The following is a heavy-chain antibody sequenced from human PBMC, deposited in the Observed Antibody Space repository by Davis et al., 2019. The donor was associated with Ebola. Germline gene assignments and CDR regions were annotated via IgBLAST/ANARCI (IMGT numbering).Heavy chain of an antibody. Sequence: AASVKVSCKASGYTFTSYDIHWVRQAPGQGLEWMGWMNPNSGNTGYAQKFQGRVTMTRNTSISTAYMELSSLRSEDTAVYYCARGVFNYGTVNWFDPWGQGILVTVSS. CDR2: MNPNSGNT. CDR1: GYTFTSYD. CDR3: ARGVFNYGTVNWFDP. J-gene: IGHJ5*02. V-gene: IGHV1-8*01. D-gene: IGHD3-10*01.